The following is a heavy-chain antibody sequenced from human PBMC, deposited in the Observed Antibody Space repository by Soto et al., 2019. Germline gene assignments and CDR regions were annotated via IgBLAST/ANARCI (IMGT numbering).Heavy chain of an antibody. CDR3: ARPKTGSDWLGP. J-gene: IGHJ5*02. Sequence: PSETLSLTCTVSGGSISSGGYYWSWIRQHPGKGLEWIGHIYYSGSTYYTPSLKSRVAMSVDTSNTEFSLKLSSVTAPDAPVYYCARPKTGSDWLGPWGQGTVVTVCS. V-gene: IGHV4-31*03. D-gene: IGHD2-8*02. CDR2: IYYSGST. CDR1: GGSISSGGYY.